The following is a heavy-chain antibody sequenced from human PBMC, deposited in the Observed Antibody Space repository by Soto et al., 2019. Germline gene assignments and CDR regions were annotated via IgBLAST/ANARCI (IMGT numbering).Heavy chain of an antibody. J-gene: IGHJ6*02. CDR2: INPNSGGT. Sequence: ASVKVSCKASGYTFTGYYMHWVRQAPGQGLEWMGWINPNSGGTNYAQKFQGWVTMTRDTSISTAYMELSRLRSDDTAVYYCARDFSNFKDFWSGYGMDVWGQGTTVTVSS. V-gene: IGHV1-2*04. CDR3: ARDFSNFKDFWSGYGMDV. D-gene: IGHD3-3*01. CDR1: GYTFTGYY.